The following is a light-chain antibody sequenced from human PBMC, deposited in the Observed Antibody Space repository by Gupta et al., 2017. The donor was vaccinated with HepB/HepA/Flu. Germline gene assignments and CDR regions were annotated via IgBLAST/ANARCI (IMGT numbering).Light chain of an antibody. Sequence: QSALTQPASVSGSPGQSITISYTGTSTDVGNYNLVSWYQQRPGEVPNVIIYEVTERPSELSTRFSGSESGNTASLTISGLQPDDEADYYCCSYAGGLHVFGTGTKVSVL. CDR1: STDVGNYNL. CDR2: EVT. J-gene: IGLJ1*01. CDR3: CSYAGGLHV. V-gene: IGLV2-23*02.